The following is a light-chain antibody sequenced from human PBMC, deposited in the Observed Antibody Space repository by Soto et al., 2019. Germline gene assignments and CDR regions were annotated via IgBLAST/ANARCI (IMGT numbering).Light chain of an antibody. V-gene: IGKV1-9*01. Sequence: DIQLTQSPSFLSASVGDRVTVSCRASQDINTYLAWFQQKPGKVPQLLVYPASTLQDGVPSRFSGRGSGTEFTLTINNLQPDDFATYYCQHYNSYSEAFGQGTKVELK. J-gene: IGKJ1*01. CDR2: PAS. CDR1: QDINTY. CDR3: QHYNSYSEA.